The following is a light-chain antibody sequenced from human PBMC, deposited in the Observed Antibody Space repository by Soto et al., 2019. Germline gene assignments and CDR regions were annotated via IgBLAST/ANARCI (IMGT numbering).Light chain of an antibody. Sequence: EIVMTQSPATLSVSPGERATLSFRASQSVSSYLAGYQQKPGQAPRLLIYDASNRATGIPARFSGSGSGTDFTLTISSLEPEDFAVYYCQQRSNWITFGQGTRLEIK. CDR1: QSVSSY. V-gene: IGKV3-11*01. J-gene: IGKJ5*01. CDR3: QQRSNWIT. CDR2: DAS.